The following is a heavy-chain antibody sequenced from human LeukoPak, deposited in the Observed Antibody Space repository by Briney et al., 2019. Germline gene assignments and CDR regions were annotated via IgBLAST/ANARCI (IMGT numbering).Heavy chain of an antibody. D-gene: IGHD6-6*01. V-gene: IGHV3-43D*03. CDR2: ITWDGGST. CDR1: GFTFGEYG. Sequence: PGGSLRLSYVGSGFTFGEYGMHWVRQVPGKGLEWVSHITWDGGSTYYAGSVKGRFTISRDNSKNSLYLQMNSLRAEDTAVYYCARESFAARWDWGQGTLVTVSS. CDR3: ARESFAARWD. J-gene: IGHJ4*02.